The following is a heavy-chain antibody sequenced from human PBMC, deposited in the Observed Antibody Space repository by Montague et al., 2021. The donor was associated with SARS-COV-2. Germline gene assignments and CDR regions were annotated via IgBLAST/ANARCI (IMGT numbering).Heavy chain of an antibody. J-gene: IGHJ6*02. CDR2: IYYSGST. Sequence: SETLSLICTVSGGSISSSSYYWGWIRQPPGKGLEWIGSIYYSGSTYYNPSLKSRVTISVDTSRNQLSLELSSVTAADTAVYYCARDQGYNWNYYYYYGMDVWGQGTTVTVSS. V-gene: IGHV4-39*07. D-gene: IGHD1-20*01. CDR1: GGSISSSSYY. CDR3: ARDQGYNWNYYYYYGMDV.